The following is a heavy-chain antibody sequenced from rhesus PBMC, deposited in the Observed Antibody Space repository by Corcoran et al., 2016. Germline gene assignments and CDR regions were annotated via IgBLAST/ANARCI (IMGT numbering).Heavy chain of an antibody. J-gene: IGHJ5-1*01. Sequence: QVQLQESGPGLVKPSETLSLTCAVSGYSISSGSGWRWIRPPPGKGLEWIGYISYSGSSYYTPSLKSRVTISIDTSKNQFSLKLSSVTAADTAVYYCARGQNRFDVWGPGVLVTVSS. CDR2: ISYSGSS. V-gene: IGHV4-127*01. CDR3: ARGQNRFDV. CDR1: GYSISSGSG.